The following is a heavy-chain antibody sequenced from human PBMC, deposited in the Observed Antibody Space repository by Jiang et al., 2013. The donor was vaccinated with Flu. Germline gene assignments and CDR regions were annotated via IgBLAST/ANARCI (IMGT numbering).Heavy chain of an antibody. CDR3: ARDFQIRGRGTLFDY. D-gene: IGHD3-10*01. Sequence: SGAEVKKPGASVKVSCKASGYTFTSYGISWVRQAPGQGLEWMGWISAYNGNTNYAQKLQGRVTMTTDTSTSTAYMELRSLRSDDTAVYYCARDFQIRGRGTLFDYWGQGTLVTVSS. J-gene: IGHJ4*02. V-gene: IGHV1-18*01. CDR2: ISAYNGNT. CDR1: GYTFTSYG.